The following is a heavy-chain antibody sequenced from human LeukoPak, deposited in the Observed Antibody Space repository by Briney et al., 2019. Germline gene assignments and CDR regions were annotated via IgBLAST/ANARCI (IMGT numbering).Heavy chain of an antibody. Sequence: PSETLSLTCAVYGGSFSGYYWSWIRQPPGKGLGWIGEINHSGSTNYNPSLKSRVTISVDTSKNQFSLKLSSVTAADTAVYYCARWRFLEWLLSGYYYGMDVWGQGTTVTVSS. CDR2: INHSGST. CDR1: GGSFSGYY. CDR3: ARWRFLEWLLSGYYYGMDV. D-gene: IGHD3-3*01. J-gene: IGHJ6*02. V-gene: IGHV4-34*01.